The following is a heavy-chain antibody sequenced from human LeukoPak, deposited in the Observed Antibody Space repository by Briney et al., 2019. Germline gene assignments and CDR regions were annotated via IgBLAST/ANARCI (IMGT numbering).Heavy chain of an antibody. CDR2: INTDGSTI. D-gene: IGHD5-18*01. CDR3: ARALGYSYGYGIY. CDR1: GFTFSGCW. V-gene: IGHV3-74*01. Sequence: SGGSLRLSCAASGFTFSGCWMHWVRQAPGKGLEWVSRINTDGSTINYADSVKGRFTVSRDNAKNTMYLQMNSLRAEDSAVYYCARALGYSYGYGIYWGQGTLVTVSS. J-gene: IGHJ4*02.